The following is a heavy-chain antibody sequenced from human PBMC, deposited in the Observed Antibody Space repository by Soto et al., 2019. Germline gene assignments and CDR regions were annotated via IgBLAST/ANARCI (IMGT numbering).Heavy chain of an antibody. CDR2: INAANGDT. V-gene: IGHV1-3*01. CDR1: GYTFTSYG. J-gene: IGHJ5*02. D-gene: IGHD6-13*01. CDR3: VRRHVSATGIDWFDP. Sequence: ASVKVSCKASGYTFTSYGIHWVRQAPGQRLEWMGWINAANGDTKYSPKFQGRVTITRDTSASTAYMELSSLRSEDTAVYYCVRRHVSATGIDWFDPWGRGTMVTVSS.